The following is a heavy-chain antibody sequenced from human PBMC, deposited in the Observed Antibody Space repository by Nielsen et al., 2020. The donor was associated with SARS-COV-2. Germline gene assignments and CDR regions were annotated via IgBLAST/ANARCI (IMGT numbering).Heavy chain of an antibody. Sequence: ASVKVSCKTSGYTFTSYDINWVRQATGKGLEWMGWMNPNSGNTGYAQNFQGRVTMTRNTSLSTAYMELSSLRSEDTAVYYCARGAYLFGYSGHDNDYWGQRTLVTVSS. V-gene: IGHV1-8*01. J-gene: IGHJ4*02. CDR1: GYTFTSYD. D-gene: IGHD5-12*01. CDR3: ARGAYLFGYSGHDNDY. CDR2: MNPNSGNT.